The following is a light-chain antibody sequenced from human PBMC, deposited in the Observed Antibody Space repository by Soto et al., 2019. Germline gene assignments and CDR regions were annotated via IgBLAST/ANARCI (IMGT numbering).Light chain of an antibody. V-gene: IGKV1-33*01. CDR3: QQYDDLPIT. Sequence: DMQMTQSPSTLSGSEGDRVTITCRASQTISSWLAWYQQKPGKAPKLLIFDASTLQTGVPSRFSGSGSGTDFTFTITSLQPEDIATYYCQQYDDLPITFGQGTRLEI. CDR1: QTISSW. CDR2: DAS. J-gene: IGKJ5*01.